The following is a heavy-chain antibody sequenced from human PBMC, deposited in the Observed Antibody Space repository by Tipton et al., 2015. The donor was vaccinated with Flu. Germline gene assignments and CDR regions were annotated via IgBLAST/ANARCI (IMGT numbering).Heavy chain of an antibody. V-gene: IGHV4-59*01. Sequence: LRLSCTVSGGSISSYYWSWIRQPPGKGLEWIGYIYYSGSTNYNPSLKSRVTISVDTSKNQFSLKLSSVTAADTAVYYCATAVGPRLPFGSWGQGTLVTVSS. CDR3: ATAVGPRLPFGS. CDR2: IYYSGST. CDR1: GGSISSYY. J-gene: IGHJ4*02.